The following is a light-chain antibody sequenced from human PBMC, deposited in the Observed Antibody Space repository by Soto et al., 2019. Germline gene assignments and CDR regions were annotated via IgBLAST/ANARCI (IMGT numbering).Light chain of an antibody. J-gene: IGKJ4*01. Sequence: DIQLIQSPSSLSASVGDRVTITCRAKMRISNYLNWYQQRPGKAPKLLISGASTLQSGVPSRFSGSGSGADFTLTISSLQPDDCATYYCQQSHSTPLTFGGGTKLEIK. V-gene: IGKV1-39*01. CDR1: MRISNY. CDR3: QQSHSTPLT. CDR2: GAS.